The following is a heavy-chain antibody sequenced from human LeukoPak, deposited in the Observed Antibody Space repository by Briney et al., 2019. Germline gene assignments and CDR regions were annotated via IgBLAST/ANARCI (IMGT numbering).Heavy chain of an antibody. CDR3: ARRDNAYVFDF. J-gene: IGHJ4*02. CDR2: VFYSGGT. Sequence: SETLSLTCTVSGGSITGSYYWGWLRQTPGEGLEWIGSVFYSGGTHYNPSLKSRHTISVDTSNNQSSLKLSSVTAADTAVYYCARRDNAYVFDFWGQGTLVTVSS. CDR1: GGSITGSYY. V-gene: IGHV4-39*01. D-gene: IGHD2-21*01.